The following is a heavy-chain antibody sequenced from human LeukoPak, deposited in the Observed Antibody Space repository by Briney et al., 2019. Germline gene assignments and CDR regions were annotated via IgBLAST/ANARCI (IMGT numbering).Heavy chain of an antibody. CDR2: IWYDGSNK. V-gene: IGHV3-33*01. J-gene: IGHJ4*02. CDR3: ARDLNRMGIAVAGTDYNGDY. Sequence: PGGSLRLSCAASGFTFSSYGMHWVRQAPGKGLEWVAVIWYDGSNKYYADSVKGRFTISRDNSKNTLYLQMNSLRAEDTAVYYCARDLNRMGIAVAGTDYNGDYWGQGTLVTVSS. D-gene: IGHD6-19*01. CDR1: GFTFSSYG.